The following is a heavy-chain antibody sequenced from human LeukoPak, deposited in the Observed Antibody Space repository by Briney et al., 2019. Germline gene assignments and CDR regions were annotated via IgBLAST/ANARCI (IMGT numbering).Heavy chain of an antibody. CDR3: ARSEARFMLS. Sequence: GGSLRLSCAASGFTFRSYEMNWVRQAPGKGLEWVSFISNSGDRIYSADAVKGRFTISRDNAKNSLFLQMNSLRAEDTAVYYCARSEARFMLSWGQGTLVTVSS. CDR1: GFTFRSYE. CDR2: ISNSGDRI. V-gene: IGHV3-48*03. J-gene: IGHJ4*02. D-gene: IGHD3-16*02.